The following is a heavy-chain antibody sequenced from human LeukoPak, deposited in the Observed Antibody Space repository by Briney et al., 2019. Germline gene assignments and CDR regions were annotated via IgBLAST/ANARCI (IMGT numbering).Heavy chain of an antibody. CDR2: ISYDGSNK. CDR3: ARDRGYSYEHYYYMDV. J-gene: IGHJ6*03. V-gene: IGHV3-30*04. Sequence: QPGGSLRLSCAASGFTFSSYAMHWVRQAPGKGLEWVAVISYDGSNKYYADSVKGRFTISRDNAKNSLYLQMNSLRAEDTAVYHCARDRGYSYEHYYYMDVWGKGTTVTVSS. CDR1: GFTFSSYA. D-gene: IGHD5-18*01.